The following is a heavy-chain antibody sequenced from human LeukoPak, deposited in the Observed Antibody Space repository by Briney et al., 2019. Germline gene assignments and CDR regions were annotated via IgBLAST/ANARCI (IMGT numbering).Heavy chain of an antibody. CDR2: IYYTGST. V-gene: IGHV4-59*01. CDR1: GGSISSYY. Sequence: KTSETLSFTCTVSGGSISSYYWSWIRQPPGKGLEWIGYIYYTGSTDYNPSLKSRVAISVDTSKNQFSLKLGSVTAADTAVYYCARGSKAAPGTFDYWGQGTLVTVSS. D-gene: IGHD6-13*01. J-gene: IGHJ4*02. CDR3: ARGSKAAPGTFDY.